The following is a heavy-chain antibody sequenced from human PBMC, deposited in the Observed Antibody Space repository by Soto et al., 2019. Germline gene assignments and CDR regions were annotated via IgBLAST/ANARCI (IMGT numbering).Heavy chain of an antibody. CDR1: GYTFTSYG. J-gene: IGHJ4*02. Sequence: GSSVKVSCKASGYTFTSYGISWVRQAPGQGLEWMGWISAYNGNTNYAQKLQGRVTMTTDTSTSTAYMELRSLRSDDTAVYYCARATHNTSTFYCDYWGQGTLVTVAS. V-gene: IGHV1-18*01. D-gene: IGHD1-20*01. CDR3: ARATHNTSTFYCDY. CDR2: ISAYNGNT.